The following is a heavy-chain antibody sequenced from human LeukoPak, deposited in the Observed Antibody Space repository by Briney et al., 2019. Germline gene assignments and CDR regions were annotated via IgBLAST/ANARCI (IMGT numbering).Heavy chain of an antibody. CDR2: ILPIFETT. V-gene: IGHV1-69*13. CDR1: GGTFKNYA. D-gene: IGHD2-15*01. Sequence: ASVKVSCKASGGTFKNYAISWVRQAPGQGLEWMGGILPIFETTNYAQKFQARVTITADESTSTTYMEMSSLRPEDTAVYYCGRASCGGNCYSLIGTFDIWGQGTMVTVSS. CDR3: GRASCGGNCYSLIGTFDI. J-gene: IGHJ3*02.